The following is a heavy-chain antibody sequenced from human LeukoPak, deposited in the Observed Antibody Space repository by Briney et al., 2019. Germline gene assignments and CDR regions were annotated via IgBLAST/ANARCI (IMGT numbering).Heavy chain of an antibody. CDR2: ISSSSSYI. V-gene: IGHV3-21*01. CDR1: GFTFSSYS. J-gene: IGHJ6*03. Sequence: GGSLRLSCAASGFTFSSYSMNWVRQAPGKGLEWVSSISSSSSYIYYADSVKGRFTISRDDAKNSLYLQMNSLRAEDTAVYYCARDPIGGLYYYYMDVWGKGTSVTVSS. CDR3: ARDPIGGLYYYYMDV. D-gene: IGHD4-23*01.